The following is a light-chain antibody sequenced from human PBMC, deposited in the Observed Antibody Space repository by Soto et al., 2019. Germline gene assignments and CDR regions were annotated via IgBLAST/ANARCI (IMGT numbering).Light chain of an antibody. CDR3: QQSYSRMT. Sequence: DIQMTQSPSTLSGSVGDRVTITCRASQTISSWLAWYQQKPGKAPKPLIYAASRLESGVPSRFSGSRSGTDFTLTISSLQPEDFATYYCQQSYSRMTFGQGTKVDIK. CDR2: AAS. CDR1: QTISSW. J-gene: IGKJ1*01. V-gene: IGKV1-5*01.